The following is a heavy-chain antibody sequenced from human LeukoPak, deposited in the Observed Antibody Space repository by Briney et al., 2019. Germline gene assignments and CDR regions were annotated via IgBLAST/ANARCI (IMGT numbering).Heavy chain of an antibody. Sequence: GASVKVSCKASGYTFTSYDINWVRQATGQGLEWMGWMNPNSGNTGYAQKFQGRVTITRNTSISTAYMELSSLRSEDTAVYYCARRRIAAAALDYWGQGTLVAVSS. V-gene: IGHV1-8*03. J-gene: IGHJ4*02. D-gene: IGHD6-13*01. CDR1: GYTFTSYD. CDR3: ARRRIAAAALDY. CDR2: MNPNSGNT.